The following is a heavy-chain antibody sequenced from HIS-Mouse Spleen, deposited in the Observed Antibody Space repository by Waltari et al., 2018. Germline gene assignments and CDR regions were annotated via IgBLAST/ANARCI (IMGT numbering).Heavy chain of an antibody. V-gene: IGHV1-8*01. CDR2: LNPNSGNT. CDR3: ARGAIHSSSNWFDP. CDR1: GYTFTSYD. D-gene: IGHD6-6*01. Sequence: QVQLVQSGAEVKKPGASVKVSCKASGYTFTSYDINWVRQATGQGLEWMGWLNPNSGNTGYAQKFQGRVTRTRNTSISTAYMELSSLRSEDTAVYYCARGAIHSSSNWFDPWGQGTLVTVSS. J-gene: IGHJ5*02.